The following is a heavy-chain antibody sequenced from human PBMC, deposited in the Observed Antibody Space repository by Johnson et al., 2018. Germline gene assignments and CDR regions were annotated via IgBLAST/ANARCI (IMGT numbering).Heavy chain of an antibody. V-gene: IGHV3-23*04. Sequence: VQLVESGGGLVQPGGSLRLSCAASGSTFSSYAMTWVRQAPGKGLLCVSPIGGSGGSTYCADSVKGRFTVSRDTSKNSLYLQKNSLIAKDTAVYYCARGPYSSGWYGGDSYYYYMDVWGKGTTVTVSS. CDR3: ARGPYSSGWYGGDSYYYYMDV. CDR2: IGGSGGST. J-gene: IGHJ6*03. CDR1: GSTFSSYA. D-gene: IGHD6-19*01.